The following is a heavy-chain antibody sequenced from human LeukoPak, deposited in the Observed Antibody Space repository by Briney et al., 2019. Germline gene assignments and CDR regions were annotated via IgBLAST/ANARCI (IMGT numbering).Heavy chain of an antibody. J-gene: IGHJ3*02. V-gene: IGHV3-23*01. CDR2: ISGSGGST. Sequence: PGRSLRLSCAASGFTFSSYSMHWVRQAPGKGLEWVSAISGSGGSTYYADSVKGRFTISRDNSKNTLYLQMNSLRAEDTAVYYCAKDPPYFGGNSNAFDIWGQGTMVTVSS. CDR1: GFTFSSYS. CDR3: AKDPPYFGGNSNAFDI. D-gene: IGHD4-23*01.